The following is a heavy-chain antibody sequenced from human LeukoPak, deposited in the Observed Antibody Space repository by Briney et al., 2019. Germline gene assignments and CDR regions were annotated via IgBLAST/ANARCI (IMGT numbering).Heavy chain of an antibody. D-gene: IGHD3-10*01. CDR2: IYYSGRT. Sequence: SETLSLTCTFSGGSLSSYSWSWVRQPRGRGLEWIGYIYYSGRTTYNPSFESRLTISLDTSKNQFSLKLRSVTAADAAVYYCAGDYTLGSYRFDYWGQGILVTVSS. V-gene: IGHV4-59*12. J-gene: IGHJ4*02. CDR3: AGDYTLGSYRFDY. CDR1: GGSLSSYS.